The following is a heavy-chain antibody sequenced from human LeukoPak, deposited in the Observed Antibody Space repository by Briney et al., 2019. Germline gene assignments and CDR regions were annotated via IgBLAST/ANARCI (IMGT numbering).Heavy chain of an antibody. Sequence: GRSLRLSCAASGFTFSSYAMNWVRQAPGKGLEWVALISYDGSNKNYADSVKGRFTISRDNSKNTLYLQMNSLGAEDTAVYYCARDDCSGESCYRPWFDPWGQGTLVTVSS. CDR3: ARDDCSGESCYRPWFDP. V-gene: IGHV3-30-3*01. CDR1: GFTFSSYA. J-gene: IGHJ5*02. D-gene: IGHD2-15*01. CDR2: ISYDGSNK.